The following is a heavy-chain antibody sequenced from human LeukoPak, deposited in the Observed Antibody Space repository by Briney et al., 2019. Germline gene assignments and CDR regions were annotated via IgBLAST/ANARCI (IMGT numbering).Heavy chain of an antibody. V-gene: IGHV3-48*01. D-gene: IGHD3-9*01. J-gene: IGHJ4*02. CDR3: ARGADSGYSSDN. CDR2: ISSTGTI. CDR1: GFTFSSYS. Sequence: GGSLRLSCAASGFTFSSYSMNWVRQAPGKGLEWVSYISSTGTIYYADSVKGRFTISRDNAKNSVYLQMNSLRAEDTAVYYCARGADSGYSSDNWGQGTLVSVSS.